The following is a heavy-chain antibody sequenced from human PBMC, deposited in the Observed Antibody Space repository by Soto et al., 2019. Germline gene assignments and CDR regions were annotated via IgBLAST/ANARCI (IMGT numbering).Heavy chain of an antibody. CDR1: GGTFSSYT. D-gene: IGHD6-19*01. V-gene: IGHV1-69*02. J-gene: IGHJ3*02. CDR2: IIPILGIA. Sequence: SVKVSCKASGGTFSSYTISWVRQAPGQGLEWMGRIIPILGIANYAQEFQGRVTITADKSTSTAYMELSSLRSEDTAVYYCARGKYSSGSPASYFDIWGQGTMVTVSS. CDR3: ARGKYSSGSPASYFDI.